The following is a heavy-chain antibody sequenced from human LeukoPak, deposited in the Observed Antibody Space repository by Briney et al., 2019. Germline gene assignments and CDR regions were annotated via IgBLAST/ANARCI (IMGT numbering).Heavy chain of an antibody. D-gene: IGHD6-19*01. CDR1: GFTVSSNY. CDR2: IYSGGST. J-gene: IGHJ6*03. CDR3: ARSSGYSSGYYYYYYMDV. V-gene: IGHV3-66*01. Sequence: GGSLRLSCAASGFTVSSNYMGWVRQAPGKGLEWVSVIYSGGSTYYADSAKGRFTISRDNSKNTLYLQMNSLRAEDTAVYYCARSSGYSSGYYYYYYMDVGGKGTTVTISS.